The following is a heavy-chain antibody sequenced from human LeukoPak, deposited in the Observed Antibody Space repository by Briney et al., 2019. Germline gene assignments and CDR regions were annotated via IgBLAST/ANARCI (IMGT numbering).Heavy chain of an antibody. Sequence: GGSLRLSCAASGFTFSDYYMSWIRQAPGQGLEWASYISSSGSTIYYADSVKGRFTISRDNAKNSLYLQMNSLRPEDTALYYCAKDGAIVYYYYYYMDVWGKGTTVTVSS. J-gene: IGHJ6*03. CDR2: ISSSGSTI. CDR3: AKDGAIVYYYYYYMDV. D-gene: IGHD1-26*01. CDR1: GFTFSDYY. V-gene: IGHV3-11*01.